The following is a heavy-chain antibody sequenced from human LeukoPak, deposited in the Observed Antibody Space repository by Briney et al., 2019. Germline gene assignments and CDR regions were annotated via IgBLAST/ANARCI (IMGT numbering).Heavy chain of an antibody. CDR2: ISYDGSEK. J-gene: IGHJ4*02. V-gene: IGHV3-30-3*01. CDR3: AREGSSGYYPS. CDR1: GFTFSSYP. Sequence: GRSLRLSCAASGFTFSSYPMHWVRQAPGKGLEWVAVISYDGSEKHYADPVKGRFTISRDNSKNTLYLQMNSLRAEDTAVYHCAREGSSGYYPSWGQGILVTVSS. D-gene: IGHD3-22*01.